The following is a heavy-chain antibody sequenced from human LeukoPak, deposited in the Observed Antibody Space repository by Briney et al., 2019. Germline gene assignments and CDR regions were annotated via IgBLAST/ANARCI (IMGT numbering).Heavy chain of an antibody. Sequence: GGSLRLSCVVSGFTFSSYSMNWVRQAPGKGLEWVSSISSSSSYIYYADSVKGRFTISRDNAKNSLYLQMNSLRAEDTAVYYCARLREITFGGVIGIDYWGQGTMVTVSS. CDR3: ARLREITFGGVIGIDY. J-gene: IGHJ3*01. CDR2: ISSSSSYI. CDR1: GFTFSSYS. V-gene: IGHV3-21*01. D-gene: IGHD3-16*02.